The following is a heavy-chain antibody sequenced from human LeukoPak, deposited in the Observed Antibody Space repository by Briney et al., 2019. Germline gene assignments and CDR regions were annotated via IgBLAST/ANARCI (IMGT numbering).Heavy chain of an antibody. J-gene: IGHJ6*03. CDR3: ARDGYCSSTSCQHYYYYYYMDV. CDR2: ISYDGSNK. V-gene: IGHV3-30*04. D-gene: IGHD2-2*03. Sequence: QPGGSLRLSCAASGFTFSSYAMHWVRQAPGKGLEGGAVISYDGSNKYYADSVKGRFTISRDNSKNTLYLQMNSLRAEDTAVYYCARDGYCSSTSCQHYYYYYYMDVWGKGTTVTVSS. CDR1: GFTFSSYA.